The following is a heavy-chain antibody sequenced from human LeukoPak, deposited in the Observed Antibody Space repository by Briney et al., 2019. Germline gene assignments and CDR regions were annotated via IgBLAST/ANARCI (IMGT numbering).Heavy chain of an antibody. D-gene: IGHD5-24*01. CDR3: ARELYRDEFHQKAYDY. V-gene: IGHV1-46*03. CDR1: GYTSTAYY. J-gene: IGHJ4*02. Sequence: GASVKLSSKASGYTSTAYYIHSGRQAPGQGVEWIGVINSPDGTTSDTQKFQGRLTMTRDTSTRTVYMELNSMRSEDPAVYYCARELYRDEFHQKAYDYWGQGALVTVSS. CDR2: INSPDGTT.